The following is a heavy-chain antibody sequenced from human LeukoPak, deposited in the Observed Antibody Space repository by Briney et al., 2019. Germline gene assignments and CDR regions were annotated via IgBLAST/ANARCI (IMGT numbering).Heavy chain of an antibody. V-gene: IGHV3-74*01. J-gene: IGHJ3*02. CDR3: VRASDAFDI. Sequence: GGSLRLSCAAPGFTFNNHWMHWVRQAPGKGLVWVLRVNNDGSGTTYADSVKGRFTISRDNAKNTLYLQMNSLRADDAAVYYCVRASDAFDIWGQGTMVTVSS. CDR1: GFTFNNHW. CDR2: VNNDGSGT.